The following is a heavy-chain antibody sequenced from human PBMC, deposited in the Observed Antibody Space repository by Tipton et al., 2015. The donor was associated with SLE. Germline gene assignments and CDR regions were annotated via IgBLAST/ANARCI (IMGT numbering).Heavy chain of an antibody. D-gene: IGHD3-9*01. CDR1: GGSISSGTYY. CDR2: IYYSGST. J-gene: IGHJ6*02. Sequence: GLVKPSETLSLTCTVSGGSISSGTYYWSWIRQHPGKGLEWIGYIYYSGSTYYNPSLKSRVTISVDTSTNQFSLRLRSVTAADTAAYYCARAPYDLFIGYSLGGLDVWGQGTTVTVSS. CDR3: ARAPYDLFIGYSLGGLDV. V-gene: IGHV4-31*03.